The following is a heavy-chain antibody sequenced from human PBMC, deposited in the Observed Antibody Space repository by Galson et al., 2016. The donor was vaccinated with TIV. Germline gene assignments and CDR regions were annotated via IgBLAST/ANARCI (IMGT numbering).Heavy chain of an antibody. V-gene: IGHV2-5*02. CDR2: IYWDDDK. D-gene: IGHD1-1*01. CDR3: AHRLEFLGFDS. Sequence: PALVKPTQTLTLTRSFSGFSLSTSGVSVGWIRQPPGKALECLALIYWDDDKRYSPSLKGRLTITKDTSKNQVVLTLTNMDPVDTATYYCAHRLEFLGFDSWGQGTPVTVSS. J-gene: IGHJ5*01. CDR1: GFSLSTSGVS.